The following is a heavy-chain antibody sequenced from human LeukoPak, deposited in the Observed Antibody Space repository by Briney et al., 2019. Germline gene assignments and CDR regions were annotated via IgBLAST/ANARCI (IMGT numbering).Heavy chain of an antibody. V-gene: IGHV4-59*12. Sequence: SETLSLTCTVSGGSISSYYWSWIRQPPGKGLEWIGYIYYSGSTNYNPSLKSRVTISVDTSKNQFSLKLSSVTAADTAVYCCARGGQLLQDYWGQGTLVTVSS. D-gene: IGHD2-2*01. CDR1: GGSISSYY. J-gene: IGHJ4*02. CDR2: IYYSGST. CDR3: ARGGQLLQDY.